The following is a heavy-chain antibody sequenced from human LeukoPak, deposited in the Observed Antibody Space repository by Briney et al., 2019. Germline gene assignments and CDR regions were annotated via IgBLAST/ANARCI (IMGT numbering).Heavy chain of an antibody. Sequence: PGGSLRLSCAASGFTFSSYWMSWVRQAPGKGLEWVANIKQDGSEEYYVDSVKGRFTISRDNAKNSLYLQMNSLRAEDTAVYYCARGGLGVVVVTRDDAFDIWGQGTMVTVSS. V-gene: IGHV3-7*01. D-gene: IGHD2-21*02. J-gene: IGHJ3*02. CDR3: ARGGLGVVVVTRDDAFDI. CDR1: GFTFSSYW. CDR2: IKQDGSEE.